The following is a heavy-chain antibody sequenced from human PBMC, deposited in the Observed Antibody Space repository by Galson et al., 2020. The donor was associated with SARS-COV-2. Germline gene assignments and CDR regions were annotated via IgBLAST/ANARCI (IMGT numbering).Heavy chain of an antibody. CDR2: RKEDGSEK. D-gene: IGHD3-3*01. Sequence: GESLKISCTGSGFSFSSYWMSWVRQAPGKGLEWVANRKEDGSEKYYVDSVKGRFTISRDNAKNSLYLQMNSLRAEDTAVYYCASMVRLFGVVNNFDYWGQGTQVTVSS. J-gene: IGHJ4*02. CDR1: GFSFSSYW. V-gene: IGHV3-7*03. CDR3: ASMVRLFGVVNNFDY.